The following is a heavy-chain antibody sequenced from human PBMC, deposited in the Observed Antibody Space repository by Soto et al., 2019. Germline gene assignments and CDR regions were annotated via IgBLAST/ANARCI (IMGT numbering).Heavy chain of an antibody. CDR2: INHSGRT. D-gene: IGHD6-19*01. V-gene: IGHV4-34*01. Sequence: SETLSLTCAVYGGSFSGYYWSWIRQPPGKGLEWIGEINHSGRTNYNPSLKSRVTISVDTSKNQFSLKLSSVTAADTAVYYCARQPESSGCQEYWGQGILVTVSS. J-gene: IGHJ4*02. CDR1: GGSFSGYY. CDR3: ARQPESSGCQEY.